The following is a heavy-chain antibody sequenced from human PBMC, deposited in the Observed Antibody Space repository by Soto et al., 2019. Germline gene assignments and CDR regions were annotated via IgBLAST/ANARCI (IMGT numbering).Heavy chain of an antibody. D-gene: IGHD2-15*01. Sequence: QVQLQESGPGLVKPSGTLSLTCAVSGGSISSSNWWSWVRQPPGKGLEWIGEIYHSGSTNYNPSLKSRVTIAVDKSKNQCSLKLSSVTAADTAVYYCARGGRGLISSYYFDYLGQGTLVTVSS. CDR1: GGSISSSNW. CDR3: ARGGRGLISSYYFDY. V-gene: IGHV4-4*02. CDR2: IYHSGST. J-gene: IGHJ4*02.